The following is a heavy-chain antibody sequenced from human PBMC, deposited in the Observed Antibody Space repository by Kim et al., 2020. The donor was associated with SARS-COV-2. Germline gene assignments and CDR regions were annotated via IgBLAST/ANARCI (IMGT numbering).Heavy chain of an antibody. J-gene: IGHJ4*02. V-gene: IGHV2-5*02. Sequence: SGPTLVKPTQTLTLTCSFSGFSLTNAGLGVAWIRQPPGKALEWLALIYWDDDERFTPPLKTRLTITKDTSENQVVLTVANVDPVDTATYYCARTIRGIFDYWGQGALVTVSS. CDR1: GFSLTNAGLG. CDR3: ARTIRGIFDY. CDR2: IYWDDDE. D-gene: IGHD1-1*01.